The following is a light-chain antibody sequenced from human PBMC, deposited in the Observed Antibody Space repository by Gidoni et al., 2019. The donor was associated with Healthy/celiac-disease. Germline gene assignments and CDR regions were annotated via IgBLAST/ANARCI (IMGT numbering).Light chain of an antibody. V-gene: IGKV3-11*01. CDR2: DAS. CDR3: QQRSNWPWT. J-gene: IGKJ1*01. Sequence: EIVWTQSPATLSLSPGERATLSCRASQSVSSYLAWYQQKPGQAPRLLIYDASNRATGIPARFSGSGSGTDFTLTISSLEPEDFAVYYCQQRSNWPWTFXQXTKVEIK. CDR1: QSVSSY.